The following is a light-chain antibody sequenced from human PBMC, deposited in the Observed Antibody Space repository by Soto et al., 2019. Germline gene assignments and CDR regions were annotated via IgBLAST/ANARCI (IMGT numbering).Light chain of an antibody. CDR3: QHYNSYSVA. Sequence: DIQMTQSPSTLYVSVGDRVTITCLASPTISRWLAWYQQKSGEAPKLLIYKASTLENGDPSRFRASGAGTEFPVTISSLQPDDFATYYCQHYNSYSVAFGPGTKVEIK. V-gene: IGKV1-5*03. CDR1: PTISRW. CDR2: KAS. J-gene: IGKJ1*01.